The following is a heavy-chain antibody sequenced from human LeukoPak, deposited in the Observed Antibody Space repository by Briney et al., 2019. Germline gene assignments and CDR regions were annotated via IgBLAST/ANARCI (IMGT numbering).Heavy chain of an antibody. V-gene: IGHV3-23*01. D-gene: IGHD5-24*01. Sequence: GGSLRLSCAASGFTFSSYAMTWVRQAPGKGLEWVSAITGGGDTTYYADSVKGRFTISRDNAKNSLYLQMNSLRAEDTAVYYCARDGDRDGGSDYFGYWGQGTLVTVSS. CDR1: GFTFSSYA. CDR2: ITGGGDTT. J-gene: IGHJ4*02. CDR3: ARDGDRDGGSDYFGY.